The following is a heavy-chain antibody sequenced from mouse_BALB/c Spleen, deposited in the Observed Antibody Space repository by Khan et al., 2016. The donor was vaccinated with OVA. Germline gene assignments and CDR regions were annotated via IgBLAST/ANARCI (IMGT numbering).Heavy chain of an antibody. Sequence: EVELVESGGGLVQPGGSRKLSCVASGFTFSSFGMHWVRQAPEKGLEWVAYISSGSSTIYYAATVKGRFTISRDNPKNTLFLALTSLRSEDTAMYYCARIYYADGDAMDYWGQGTSVTVSS. CDR2: ISSGSSTI. CDR3: ARIYYADGDAMDY. CDR1: GFTFSSFG. V-gene: IGHV5-17*02. D-gene: IGHD2-1*01. J-gene: IGHJ4*01.